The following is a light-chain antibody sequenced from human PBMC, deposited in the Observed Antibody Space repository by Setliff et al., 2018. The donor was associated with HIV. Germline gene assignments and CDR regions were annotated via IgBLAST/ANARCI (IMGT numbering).Light chain of an antibody. Sequence: QSVLAQPPSASGTPGQRVTISCSGSSSNIGINYVYWYQQLPGTAPKLLIYSNNQRPSGVPDRFSGSKSGTSASLAIGGLRSEDEADYYCAAWDDSLSGLYVFGAGTKVTVL. CDR3: AAWDDSLSGLYV. CDR2: SNN. V-gene: IGLV1-47*01. J-gene: IGLJ1*01. CDR1: SSNIGINY.